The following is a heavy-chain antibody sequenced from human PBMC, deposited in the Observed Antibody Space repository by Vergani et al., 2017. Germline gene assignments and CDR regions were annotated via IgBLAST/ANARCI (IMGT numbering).Heavy chain of an antibody. CDR1: GFSFPGYA. D-gene: IGHD6-6*01. V-gene: IGHV3-23*04. CDR2: VSGSSATP. J-gene: IGHJ5*02. Sequence: EVQMVESGGGLVQPGGSLRLSCEASGFSFPGYAMSWVRQAPGKGLEWVSSVSGSSATPYYADSVKGRFIISRDNSKNTLYLQMNSLRAEDTAVYYCAKDCRPSIAALLGWFDPWGQGTLVTVSS. CDR3: AKDCRPSIAALLGWFDP.